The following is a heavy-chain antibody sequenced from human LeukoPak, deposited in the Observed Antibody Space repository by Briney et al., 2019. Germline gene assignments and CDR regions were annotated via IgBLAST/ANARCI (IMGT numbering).Heavy chain of an antibody. CDR3: ARSANYYYDSSGHGPRGFDY. Sequence: PGGSLRLSCAASGFAFSSYAMSWVRQPPGKGLEWVSSISSSSSYIYYADSVKGRFTISRDNAKNSLYLQMNSLRAEDTAVYYCARSANYYYDSSGHGPRGFDYWGQGTLVTVSS. D-gene: IGHD3-22*01. V-gene: IGHV3-21*01. J-gene: IGHJ4*02. CDR2: ISSSSSYI. CDR1: GFAFSSYA.